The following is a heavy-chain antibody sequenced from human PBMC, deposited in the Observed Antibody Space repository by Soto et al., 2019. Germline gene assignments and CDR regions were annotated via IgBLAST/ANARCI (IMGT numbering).Heavy chain of an antibody. D-gene: IGHD6-13*01. J-gene: IGHJ6*02. CDR3: ARCRSRWGYYYGMAV. V-gene: IGHV4-4*02. CDR1: GGSISSSNW. CDR2: IYHSGSA. Sequence: SETLSLTCAVSGGSISSSNWWSWVRQPPGKGLEWNGEIYHSGSANYNPSLKSRVPISVDKSKNQFALKLSSVTAVDKAVYYCARCRSRWGYYYGMAVWGQGTTVTVSS.